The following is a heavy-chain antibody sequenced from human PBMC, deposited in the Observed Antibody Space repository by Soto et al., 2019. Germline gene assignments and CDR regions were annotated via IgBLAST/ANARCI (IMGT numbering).Heavy chain of an antibody. Sequence: GGALLLSCAASVLTFSIYTMNWVRQAPGKGLERVSYISSSSSTIYYADSVKGRFTISRDNAKNSLYLQMNSLRDEDTAVYYCARSIYSSGWQYYYYYYGMDVWGQGTTVTVSS. CDR2: ISSSSSTI. J-gene: IGHJ6*01. V-gene: IGHV3-48*02. CDR1: VLTFSIYT. CDR3: ARSIYSSGWQYYYYYYGMDV. D-gene: IGHD6-19*01.